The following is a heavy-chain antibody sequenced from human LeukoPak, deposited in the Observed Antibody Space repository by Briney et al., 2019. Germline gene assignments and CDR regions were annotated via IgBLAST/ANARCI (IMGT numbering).Heavy chain of an antibody. J-gene: IGHJ5*02. Sequence: PGKSLRLSCATSGFTFSGYGMHWVRQAPGKGLEWVTVIWSDGSNKYYADSVKGRFTISRDNAKNSLYLQMNSLRAEDTAVYYCARGGDYGDYMGFDPWGQGTLVTVSS. CDR3: ARGGDYGDYMGFDP. V-gene: IGHV3-33*01. CDR1: GFTFSGYG. CDR2: IWSDGSNK. D-gene: IGHD4-17*01.